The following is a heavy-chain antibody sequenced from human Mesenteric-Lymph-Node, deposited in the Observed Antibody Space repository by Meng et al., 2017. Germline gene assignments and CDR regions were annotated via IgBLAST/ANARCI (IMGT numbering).Heavy chain of an antibody. CDR1: GYTFTSYD. J-gene: IGHJ6*02. CDR2: MNPNSGNT. Sequence: ASVKVSCKASGYTFTSYDINWVRQATGQGLEWMGWMNPNSGNTGYAQKFQGRVTITADESTSTAYMELSSLRSEDTAVYYCARGSITIFGVVMGGMDVWGQGTTVTVSS. CDR3: ARGSITIFGVVMGGMDV. V-gene: IGHV1-8*03. D-gene: IGHD3-3*01.